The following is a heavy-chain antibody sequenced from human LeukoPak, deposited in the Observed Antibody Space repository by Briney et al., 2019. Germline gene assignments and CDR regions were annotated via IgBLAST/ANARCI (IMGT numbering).Heavy chain of an antibody. CDR1: GFTLSSYA. J-gene: IGHJ4*02. V-gene: IGHV3-23*01. Sequence: PGGSLRLSCAASGFTLSSYAMSWVRQAPGKGLEWVSGISGSGGNTYYADSVKGRFTISRDNSKNTLYLQMNSLRAEDTAVYYCAKDQDGSGWYYFDYWGQGTLVTVSS. D-gene: IGHD6-19*01. CDR2: ISGSGGNT. CDR3: AKDQDGSGWYYFDY.